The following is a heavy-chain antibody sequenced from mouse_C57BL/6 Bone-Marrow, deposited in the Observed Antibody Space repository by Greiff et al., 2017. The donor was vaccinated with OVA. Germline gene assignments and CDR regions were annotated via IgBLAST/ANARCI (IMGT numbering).Heavy chain of an antibody. V-gene: IGHV1-15*01. D-gene: IGHD2-4*01. CDR1: GYTFTDYE. CDR3: TREDYDYDWYAMDY. CDR2: IDPETGGT. Sequence: VKLQQSGAELVRPGASVTLSCKASGYTFTDYEMHWVKQTPVHGLEWIGAIDPETGGTAYNQKFKGKAILTADKSSSTAYMELRSLTSEDSAVYYGTREDYDYDWYAMDYWGQGTSVTVSS. J-gene: IGHJ4*01.